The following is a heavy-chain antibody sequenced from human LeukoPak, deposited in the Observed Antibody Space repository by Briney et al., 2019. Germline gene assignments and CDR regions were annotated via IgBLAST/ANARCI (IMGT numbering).Heavy chain of an antibody. J-gene: IGHJ4*02. D-gene: IGHD4-17*01. CDR1: GGSISSGGYS. CDR2: IYHSGST. V-gene: IGHV4-30-2*01. CDR3: ARMNDYGDYKGYYFDY. Sequence: PSQTLSLTCAVSGGSISSGGYSWSWIRQPPGKGLEWIGYIYHSGSTNYNPSLKSRVTISVDTSKNQFSLKLSSVTAADTAVYYCARMNDYGDYKGYYFDYWGQGTLVTVSS.